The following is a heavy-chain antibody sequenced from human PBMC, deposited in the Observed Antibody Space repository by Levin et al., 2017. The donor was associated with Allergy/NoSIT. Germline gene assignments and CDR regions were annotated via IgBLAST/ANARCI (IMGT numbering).Heavy chain of an antibody. CDR3: AKDMSDYYYRYFDQ. V-gene: IGHV3-9*01. CDR1: GFTFDDYA. CDR2: IDGNSGNI. D-gene: IGHD3-10*01. Sequence: GGSLRLSCAASGFTFDDYAMHWVRQAPGKGLEWVSGIDGNSGNIDYADSVKGRFTISRDNAKNSLFLQMNSLRPEDTALYYCAKDMSDYYYRYFDQWGQGTLVTVSS. J-gene: IGHJ4*02.